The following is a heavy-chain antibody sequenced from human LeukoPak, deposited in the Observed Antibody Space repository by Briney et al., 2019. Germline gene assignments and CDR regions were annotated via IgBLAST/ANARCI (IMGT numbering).Heavy chain of an antibody. CDR1: GFSFNNYA. Sequence: PGRSLRLSCAPSGFSFNNYAVHWVRQGPGKGLEWVAVIRYDGSNKYFADSVKGRFTISRDNSKNTLYLQMNSLRAEDTAVYYCAKDREGATYFDSWGQGTLVTVSS. CDR2: IRYDGSNK. D-gene: IGHD1-26*01. CDR3: AKDREGATYFDS. V-gene: IGHV3-30-3*01. J-gene: IGHJ4*02.